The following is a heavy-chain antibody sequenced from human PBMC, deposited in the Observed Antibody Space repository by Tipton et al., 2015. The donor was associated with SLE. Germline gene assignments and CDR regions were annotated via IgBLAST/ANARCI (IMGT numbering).Heavy chain of an antibody. J-gene: IGHJ4*02. V-gene: IGHV4-34*01. CDR2: INHSGST. D-gene: IGHD4-17*01. CDR1: GGSFSGYY. CDR3: ARGASDYGDYYFDY. Sequence: LRLSCAVYGGSFSGYYWSWIRQPPGKGLEWIGEINHSGSTNYNPSLKSRVTISVDTSKNQFSLKLSSVTAADTAVYYCARGASDYGDYYFDYWGQGTLVTVSS.